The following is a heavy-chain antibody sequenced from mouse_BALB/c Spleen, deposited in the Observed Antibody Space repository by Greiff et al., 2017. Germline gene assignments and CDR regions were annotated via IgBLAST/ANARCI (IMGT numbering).Heavy chain of an antibody. J-gene: IGHJ3*01. D-gene: IGHD3-1*01. Sequence: EVKVVESGGGLVQPGGSRKLSCAASGFTFSSFGMHWVRQAPEKGLEWVAYISSGSSTIYYADTVKGRFTISRDNPKNTLFLQMTSLRSEDTAMYYCARKGALTWFAYWGQGTLVTVSA. CDR2: ISSGSSTI. CDR1: GFTFSSFG. CDR3: ARKGALTWFAY. V-gene: IGHV5-17*02.